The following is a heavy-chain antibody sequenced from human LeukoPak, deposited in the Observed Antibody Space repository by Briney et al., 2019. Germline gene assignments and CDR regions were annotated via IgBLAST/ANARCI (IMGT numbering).Heavy chain of an antibody. Sequence: QSGGSLRLSCAASGFTFSSYAMGWVRQAPGKGLEWVSAISGSGGSTYYADSVKGRFTISRDNSKNTLYLQMNSLRAEDTAVYYCAKDLFSYGWLPRGIDYWGQGTLVTVSS. CDR1: GFTFSSYA. J-gene: IGHJ4*02. CDR3: AKDLFSYGWLPRGIDY. CDR2: ISGSGGST. D-gene: IGHD6-19*01. V-gene: IGHV3-23*01.